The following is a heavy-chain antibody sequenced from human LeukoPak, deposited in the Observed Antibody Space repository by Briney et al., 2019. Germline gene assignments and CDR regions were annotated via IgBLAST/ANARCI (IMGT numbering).Heavy chain of an antibody. J-gene: IGHJ4*02. D-gene: IGHD2-15*01. V-gene: IGHV3-48*01. CDR3: AFTPGIYCSGGSCYWEY. Sequence: GGSLRLSCAASGFTFSSYSMNWVRQAPGKGLEWVSYISSSSSTIYYADSVKGRFTISRDNAKNSLYLQMNSLRAEDTAVYYCAFTPGIYCSGGSCYWEYWGQGTLVTVSS. CDR1: GFTFSSYS. CDR2: ISSSSSTI.